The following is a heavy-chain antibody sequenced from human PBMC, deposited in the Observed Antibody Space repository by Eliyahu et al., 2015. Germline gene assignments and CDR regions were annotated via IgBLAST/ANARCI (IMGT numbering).Heavy chain of an antibody. CDR2: FDPEDGET. CDR3: ATGYYYDSSGVAEKIFDY. Sequence: QVQLVQSGAEVKKPGASVKVSCKVSGYXLTELXMHWVRQAPGKGLEWMGGFDPEDGETIYAQKFQGRVTMTEDTSTDTAYMELSSLRSEDTAVYYCATGYYYDSSGVAEKIFDYWGQGTLVTVSS. V-gene: IGHV1-24*01. CDR1: GYXLTELX. D-gene: IGHD3-22*01. J-gene: IGHJ4*02.